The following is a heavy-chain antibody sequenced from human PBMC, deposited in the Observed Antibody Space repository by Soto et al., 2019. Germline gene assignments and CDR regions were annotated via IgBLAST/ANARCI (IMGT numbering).Heavy chain of an antibody. CDR2: IKPGTSDI. V-gene: IGHV5-51*01. Sequence: PGESLTISCEVVGYKFGSAGIVWVRQMPGRGLEWMGIIKPGTSDIRYSPSCRGHVTISADEAVSTAYLQWSSLKASDTAMYYCARQLRHICDSWGQGTLVTVSS. J-gene: IGHJ4*02. CDR3: ARQLRHICDS. CDR1: GYKFGSAG. D-gene: IGHD3-3*02.